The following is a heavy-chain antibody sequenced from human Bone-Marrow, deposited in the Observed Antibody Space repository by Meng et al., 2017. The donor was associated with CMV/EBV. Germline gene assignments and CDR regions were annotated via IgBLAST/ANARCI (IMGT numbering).Heavy chain of an antibody. CDR2: TNRDGSTP. V-gene: IGHV3-74*01. D-gene: IGHD3-10*01. CDR1: GFTFSRYG. CDR3: ARGGVGSFDY. Sequence: LSCAAAGFTFSRYGMYWVSQAPGKGLLWVSGTNRDGSTPNYADSVKGRFTISRDNAKNTLYLQMNSLRAEDTGVYYCARGGVGSFDYWGQGTLVTVSS. J-gene: IGHJ4*02.